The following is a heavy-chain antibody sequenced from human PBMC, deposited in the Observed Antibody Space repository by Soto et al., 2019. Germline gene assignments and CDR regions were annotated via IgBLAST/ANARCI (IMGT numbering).Heavy chain of an antibody. V-gene: IGHV3-23*01. CDR3: ARGLDFWSAYFDY. J-gene: IGHJ4*02. Sequence: GGSLRLSCAASGFTFSSYAMSWVRQTPGKGLEWVSTLSGSGGTTYYADSVKGRFTISRDNSKNTLYLQMNSLRTEDTAVYYWARGLDFWSAYFDYWGQGSLVTVSS. CDR2: LSGSGGTT. CDR1: GFTFSSYA. D-gene: IGHD3-3*01.